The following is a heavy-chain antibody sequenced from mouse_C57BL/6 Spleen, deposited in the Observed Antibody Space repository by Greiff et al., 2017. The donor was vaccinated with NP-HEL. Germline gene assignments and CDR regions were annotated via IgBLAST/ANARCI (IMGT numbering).Heavy chain of an antibody. CDR1: GFTFSDYG. Sequence: EVKVVESGGGLVKPGGSLKLSCAASGFTFSDYGMHWVRQAPEKGLEWVAYISSGSSTIYYADTVKGRFTISRDNAKNTLFLQMTSLRSEDTAMYYCARSSRGRFAYWGQGTLVTVSA. D-gene: IGHD3-1*01. CDR3: ARSSRGRFAY. J-gene: IGHJ3*01. CDR2: ISSGSSTI. V-gene: IGHV5-17*01.